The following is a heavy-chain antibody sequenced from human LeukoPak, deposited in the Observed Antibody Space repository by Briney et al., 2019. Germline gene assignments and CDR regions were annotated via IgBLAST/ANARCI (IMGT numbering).Heavy chain of an antibody. CDR1: GFTFSTYW. CDR3: GRVVTTSED. CDR2: INSDGSST. V-gene: IGHV3-74*01. D-gene: IGHD1-14*01. Sequence: GGSLRLSCAASGFTFSTYWMHWVRQAPGKGLVWVSRINSDGSSTDYADSVKGRFTISRDNAKNTLYLQMNSLRAEDTAIYYCGRVVTTSEDWGQGILVTVS. J-gene: IGHJ4*02.